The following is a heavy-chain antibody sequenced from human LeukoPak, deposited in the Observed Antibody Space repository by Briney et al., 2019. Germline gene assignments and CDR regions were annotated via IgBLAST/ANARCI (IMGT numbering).Heavy chain of an antibody. CDR2: IYYSGST. CDR1: GGSISSGDYY. V-gene: IGHV4-30-4*08. J-gene: IGHJ4*02. Sequence: SETLSLTCTVSGGSISSGDYYWSWIRQPPGKGLVWIGYIYYSGSTYYNPSLKSRVTISVDTSKNQFSLKLSSVTAADTAVYYCARDSVPNDFWSGYLDYWGQGTLVTVSS. CDR3: ARDSVPNDFWSGYLDY. D-gene: IGHD3-3*01.